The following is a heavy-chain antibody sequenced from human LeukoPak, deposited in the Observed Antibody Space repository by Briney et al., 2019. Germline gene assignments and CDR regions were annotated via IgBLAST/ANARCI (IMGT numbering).Heavy chain of an antibody. Sequence: PGGSLRLSCAASGFTFSDYYMSWIRQAPGKGLEWVSYISSSGSTIYYADSVKGRCTNSRDNVKNSLYLQMNSLRAEDTAVYYCARDQGRRGYSGYDSSYYFDYWGQGTLVTVSS. J-gene: IGHJ4*02. CDR2: ISSSGSTI. D-gene: IGHD5-12*01. CDR3: ARDQGRRGYSGYDSSYYFDY. CDR1: GFTFSDYY. V-gene: IGHV3-11*04.